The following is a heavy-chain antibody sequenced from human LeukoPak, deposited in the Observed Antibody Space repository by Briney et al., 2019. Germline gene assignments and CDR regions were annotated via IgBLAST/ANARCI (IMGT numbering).Heavy chain of an antibody. Sequence: SETLSLTCTVSGGSISSGGYYWSCIRQHPGKGLELIGYIYYSGSTYYNPSLKSRVTISVDTSKNQFSLKLSSVTAADTAVYYCARVAAGNWFDPWGQGTLVTVSS. V-gene: IGHV4-31*03. CDR3: ARVAAGNWFDP. D-gene: IGHD6-13*01. J-gene: IGHJ5*02. CDR2: IYYSGST. CDR1: GGSISSGGYY.